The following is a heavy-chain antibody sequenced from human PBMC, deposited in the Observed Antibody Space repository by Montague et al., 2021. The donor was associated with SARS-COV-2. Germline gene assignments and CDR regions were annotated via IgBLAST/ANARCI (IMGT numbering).Heavy chain of an antibody. CDR1: GGSISSSNW. CDR2: IYHSGNT. D-gene: IGHD3-16*01. V-gene: IGHV4-4*02. CDR3: ARSSILGAHRFDY. J-gene: IGHJ4*02. Sequence: SETLSLTCAVSGGSISSSNWWSWVRQPPGKGLGWIGEIYHSGNTNYNPSLQSRFTISVDKSKNQFSLGLSSVTAADTAVYYCARSSILGAHRFDYWGQGTLVTVSS.